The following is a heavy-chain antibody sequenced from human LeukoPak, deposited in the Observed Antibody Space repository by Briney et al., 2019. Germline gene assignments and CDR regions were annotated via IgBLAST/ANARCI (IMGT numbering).Heavy chain of an antibody. CDR1: GYSFTSYW. V-gene: IGHV5-51*01. Sequence: GESLKISCKGSGYSFTSYWIGWVRQMPGRGLEWVGIIYPGDFDTRYGPSFQGQVTISVDKSITTAYLQWGSLKASDTAMYYCARRDYYDSSGLYDGGAFDIWGQGTMVTVSS. CDR3: ARRDYYDSSGLYDGGAFDI. D-gene: IGHD3-22*01. J-gene: IGHJ3*02. CDR2: IYPGDFDT.